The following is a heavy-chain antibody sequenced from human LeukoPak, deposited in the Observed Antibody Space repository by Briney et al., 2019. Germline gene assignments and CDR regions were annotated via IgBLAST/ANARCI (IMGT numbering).Heavy chain of an antibody. CDR2: INPHSGGT. V-gene: IGHV1-2*02. CDR3: SRVGGDSGRGWDPADY. D-gene: IGHD4-17*01. J-gene: IGHJ4*02. CDR1: GYTFTGYY. Sequence: ASVKVSCKASGYTFTGYYMHWVRQAPGQGLEWMGWINPHSGGTKYAQQFQGRVTMTRDTSISIAYMELFRLRSDDMAVYYCSRVGGDSGRGWDPADYWGQGTLVSVSS.